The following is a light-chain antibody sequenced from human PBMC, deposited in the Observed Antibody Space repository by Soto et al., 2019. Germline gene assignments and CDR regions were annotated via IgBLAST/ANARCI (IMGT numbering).Light chain of an antibody. J-gene: IGKJ1*01. CDR3: QKYYSAPRT. Sequence: DFQMTQSPSSLSASVGDRVTITCRASQDISNYLAWYQQKPGKVPKLLIYSASTLQSGVPSRFSGSGSGTDFSLTISSLQPEDVATYYCQKYYSAPRTFGQGTKV. CDR1: QDISNY. V-gene: IGKV1-27*01. CDR2: SAS.